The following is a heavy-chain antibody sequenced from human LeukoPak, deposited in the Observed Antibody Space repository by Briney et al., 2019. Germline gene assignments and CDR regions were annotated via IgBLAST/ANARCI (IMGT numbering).Heavy chain of an antibody. CDR2: IHANSGKA. CDR3: ARGHYGGNRYFDN. J-gene: IGHJ4*02. V-gene: IGHV1-8*01. D-gene: IGHD4-23*01. Sequence: ASVKVSCKASGYTFRDYEINWVRQAPGLGLEWVAWIHANSGKAGSAQKFQGRVTLTRDTSTETAFMALSGLTSDDSATYVCARGHYGGNRYFDNWGQGTLVTVSS. CDR1: GYTFRDYE.